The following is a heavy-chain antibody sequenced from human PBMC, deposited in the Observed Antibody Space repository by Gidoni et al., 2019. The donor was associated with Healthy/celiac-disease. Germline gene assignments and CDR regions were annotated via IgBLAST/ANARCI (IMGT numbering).Heavy chain of an antibody. CDR2: ISGSGGST. J-gene: IGHJ4*02. D-gene: IGHD3-3*01. Sequence: EVQLLESGGGLVQPGGSLRLSCAAPGFTFSRYAMSWVRQAPGKGLEWVSAISGSGGSTYYADSVKGRFTISRDNSKNTLYLQMNSLRAEDTAVYYCAKSPRRITIFGVVIGAYYFDYWGQGTLVTVSS. V-gene: IGHV3-23*01. CDR3: AKSPRRITIFGVVIGAYYFDY. CDR1: GFTFSRYA.